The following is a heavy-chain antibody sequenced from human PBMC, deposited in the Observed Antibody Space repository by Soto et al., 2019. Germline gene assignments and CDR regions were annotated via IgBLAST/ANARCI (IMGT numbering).Heavy chain of an antibody. CDR2: INPSGGST. CDR3: ARDRATISQNYGMDV. J-gene: IGHJ6*02. V-gene: IGHV1-46*01. Sequence: ASVKVSCKASGYTFTSYYMHWVRQAPGQGLEWMGIINPSGGSTSYAQKFQGRVTMTRDTSTSTVYMELSSLRAEDTAVYYCARDRATISQNYGMDVWGQGTTVTVSS. CDR1: GYTFTSYY. D-gene: IGHD5-12*01.